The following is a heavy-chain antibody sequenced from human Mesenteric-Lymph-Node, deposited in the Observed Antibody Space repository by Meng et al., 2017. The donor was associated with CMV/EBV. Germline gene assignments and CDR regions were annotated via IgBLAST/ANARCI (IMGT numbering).Heavy chain of an antibody. CDR3: TRLTFGVVH. CDR2: ITSSGRAT. Sequence: LRLSCAASGFTFSDYYMGWIRQAPGKGLEWVSYITSSGRATYYADSVEGRFTISRDNAKNSLSLQMNSLRAEDMAVYYCTRLTFGVVHWGQGTLVTVSS. V-gene: IGHV3-11*04. J-gene: IGHJ5*02. D-gene: IGHD3/OR15-3a*01. CDR1: GFTFSDYY.